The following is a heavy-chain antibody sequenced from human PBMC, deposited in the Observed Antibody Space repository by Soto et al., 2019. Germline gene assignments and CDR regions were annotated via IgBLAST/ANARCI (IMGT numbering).Heavy chain of an antibody. D-gene: IGHD3-9*01. CDR3: ATDKVASDM. CDR2: INTKTGGT. V-gene: IGHV1-2*02. CDR1: GYIFTGYY. J-gene: IGHJ3*02. Sequence: ASVKVSCKASGYIFTGYYIQWVRQAPGQGLEWMGWINTKTGGTKYAQKFQGRVTMTRDTSISTAYMEVSRLRSDDTAVYYCATDKVASDMWGQGTMVTV.